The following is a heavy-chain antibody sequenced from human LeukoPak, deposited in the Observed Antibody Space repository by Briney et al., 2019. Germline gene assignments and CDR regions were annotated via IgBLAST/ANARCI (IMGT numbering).Heavy chain of an antibody. V-gene: IGHV3-23*01. Sequence: GGSLRLSCAASGFTFSSYWMSWVRQAPGKGLEWVSAISGSGGSTYYADSVKGRFTISRDNSKNTLYLQMNSLRAEDTAVYYCAKDWGYYYDSSGLDYWGQGTLVTVSS. D-gene: IGHD3-22*01. CDR1: GFTFSSYW. CDR2: ISGSGGST. J-gene: IGHJ4*02. CDR3: AKDWGYYYDSSGLDY.